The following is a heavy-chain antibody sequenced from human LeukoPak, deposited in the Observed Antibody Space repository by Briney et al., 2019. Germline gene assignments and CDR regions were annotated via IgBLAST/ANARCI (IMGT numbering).Heavy chain of an antibody. J-gene: IGHJ5*02. CDR2: IIPIFGTA. D-gene: IGHD2-15*01. Sequence: PVKVSCKASGGTFSSYAISWVRQAPGQGLEWMGGIIPIFGTANYAQKFQGRVTITADESTSTAYMELSSLRSEDTAVYYCVRLSHRSRGNWFDPWGQGTLVTVSS. CDR1: GGTFSSYA. CDR3: VRLSHRSRGNWFDP. V-gene: IGHV1-69*13.